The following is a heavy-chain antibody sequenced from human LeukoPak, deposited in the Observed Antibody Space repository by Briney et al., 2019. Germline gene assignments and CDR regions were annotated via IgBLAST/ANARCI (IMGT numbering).Heavy chain of an antibody. Sequence: PGGSLRLSCAASGFTFSSYWMSWVRQAPGKGLEWVANIKQDGSEKYYVDSVKGRFTIYRDNAKNSLYLQMNSLRDEETAVYCCARHWGVPAALDAFDIWGQGTMVTVSS. J-gene: IGHJ3*02. V-gene: IGHV3-7*01. CDR1: GFTFSSYW. D-gene: IGHD2-2*01. CDR3: ARHWGVPAALDAFDI. CDR2: IKQDGSEK.